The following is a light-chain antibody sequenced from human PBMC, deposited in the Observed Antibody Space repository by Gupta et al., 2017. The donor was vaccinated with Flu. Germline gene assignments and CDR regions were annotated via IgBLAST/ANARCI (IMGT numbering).Light chain of an antibody. CDR2: GAS. CDR3: QQYET. V-gene: IGKV3-15*01. Sequence: EIVMTQSPATLSVSPGERATLSCRASQSVSSNLAWDQQKPGQAPRLLIYGASNRATGIPARFSGSGSGTEFTRTSSSMQSEDFAGYYCQQYETFGHGTKVDIK. CDR1: QSVSSN. J-gene: IGKJ3*01.